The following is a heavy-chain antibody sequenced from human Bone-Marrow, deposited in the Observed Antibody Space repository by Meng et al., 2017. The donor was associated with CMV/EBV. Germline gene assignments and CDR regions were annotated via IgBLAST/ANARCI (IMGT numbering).Heavy chain of an antibody. CDR3: ARDASFDIVVVSYGGDYGGNSGFDY. Sequence: GGSLRLSCAASGFTFSSYSMNWVRQAPGKGLEWVSSISSSSSYIYYADSLKGRFTISRDNAENSLYLQMNSLRAVDTAVYYCARDASFDIVVVSYGGDYGGNSGFDYWGQGTLVTVSS. V-gene: IGHV3-21*01. CDR1: GFTFSSYS. J-gene: IGHJ4*02. D-gene: IGHD4-23*01. CDR2: ISSSSSYI.